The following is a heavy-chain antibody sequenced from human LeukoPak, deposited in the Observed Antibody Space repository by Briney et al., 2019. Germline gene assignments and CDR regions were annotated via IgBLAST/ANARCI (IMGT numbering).Heavy chain of an antibody. J-gene: IGHJ6*02. CDR2: ISGSGGST. CDR1: GFTFSSYA. D-gene: IGHD4-17*01. CDR3: AKVSSPTVTTLDYYYGMDV. Sequence: GGSLRLSCAASGFTFSSYAMSWVRQAPGKGLEWVSAISGSGGSTYYADSVKGRFTISRDNSKNTLYLQMNSLRAEDTAVYYCAKVSSPTVTTLDYYYGMDVWGQGTTVTVSS. V-gene: IGHV3-23*01.